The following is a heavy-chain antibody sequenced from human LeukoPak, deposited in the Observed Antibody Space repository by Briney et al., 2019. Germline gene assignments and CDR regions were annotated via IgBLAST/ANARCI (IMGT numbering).Heavy chain of an antibody. J-gene: IGHJ4*02. D-gene: IGHD2-2*01. Sequence: GGSLRLSCAVSGFTFNSYLMSWARQAPGKGLEWVANIKQDGSEKYYVDSVKGRFTISRDNAKKSLYLQMNSLRAEDTAVYYCARAGEHIIVVPVALYFDYRGQGTLVTVSS. CDR2: IKQDGSEK. CDR3: ARAGEHIIVVPVALYFDY. V-gene: IGHV3-7*05. CDR1: GFTFNSYL.